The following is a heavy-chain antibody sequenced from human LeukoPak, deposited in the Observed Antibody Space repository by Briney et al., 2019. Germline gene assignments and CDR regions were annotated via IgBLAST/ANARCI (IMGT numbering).Heavy chain of an antibody. CDR2: IYTSGST. V-gene: IGHV4-4*07. Sequence: SETLSLTCTVSGGSISRYYWSWIRQPAGKGLEWIGRIYTSGSTNYNPSLKGRVTISVDTSKNQFSLKLSSVTAADTAVYYCAGDISYCSSTSCYPHYYMDVWGKGTTVTVSS. D-gene: IGHD2-2*01. CDR3: AGDISYCSSTSCYPHYYMDV. J-gene: IGHJ6*03. CDR1: GGSISRYY.